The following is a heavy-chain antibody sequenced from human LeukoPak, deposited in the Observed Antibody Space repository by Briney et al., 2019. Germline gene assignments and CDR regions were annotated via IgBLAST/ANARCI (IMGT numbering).Heavy chain of an antibody. V-gene: IGHV4-4*07. Sequence: PSETLSLTCTVSGGSISSYYWSWIRQPAGKGLEWIGRIYTSGSTNYNPSLKSRVTISVDTSKNQFSLKLSSVTAADTAVYYCARLRSDYDYYYYGMDVWGQGTTVTVSS. CDR3: ARLRSDYDYYYYGMDV. CDR1: GGSISSYY. J-gene: IGHJ6*02. D-gene: IGHD3-22*01. CDR2: IYTSGST.